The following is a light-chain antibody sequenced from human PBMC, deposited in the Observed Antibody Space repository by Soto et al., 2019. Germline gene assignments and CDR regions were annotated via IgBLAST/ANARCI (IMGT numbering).Light chain of an antibody. V-gene: IGKV3-20*01. CDR3: QHYGDSSWT. CDR1: QSVSSTL. Sequence: ELVLTQSPVALSLSAGERATLSCRASQSVSSTLLTWYQQKPGQAPRLLIYGVSSRATGIPARFSGSGSGTDFTLTISRVEPEDFVVYFCQHYGDSSWTFGQGSRVEIK. J-gene: IGKJ1*01. CDR2: GVS.